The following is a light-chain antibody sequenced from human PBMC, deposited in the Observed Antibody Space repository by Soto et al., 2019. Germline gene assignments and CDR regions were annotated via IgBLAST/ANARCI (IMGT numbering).Light chain of an antibody. CDR2: GAS. Sequence: EIVLTQSPGTLSLSPGESSTLSRRASQSVSSSYLAWYQQKPGQANRLLIYGASSRATGIPDRFSGSGSGTDFTLTISRLEPEEFAVYYCQKYGSSPKTFGNGNKVDI. CDR1: QSVSSSY. V-gene: IGKV3-20*01. CDR3: QKYGSSPKT. J-gene: IGKJ1*01.